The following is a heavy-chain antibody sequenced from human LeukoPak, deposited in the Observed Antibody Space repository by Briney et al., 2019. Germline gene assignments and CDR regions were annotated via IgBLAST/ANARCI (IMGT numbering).Heavy chain of an antibody. CDR2: IYYSGST. J-gene: IGHJ4*02. V-gene: IGHV4-39*01. CDR1: GGSISSSSYY. CDR3: ARHVRFLEWLSSYYFDY. Sequence: EPSETLSLTCTVSGGSISSSSYYWGWIRQPPGKGLEWIGSIYYSGSTYYNPSLKRRVTISVDTSKSQFSLRLTSVTAADTAVYYCARHVRFLEWLSSYYFDYWGQGTLVTVSS. D-gene: IGHD3-3*01.